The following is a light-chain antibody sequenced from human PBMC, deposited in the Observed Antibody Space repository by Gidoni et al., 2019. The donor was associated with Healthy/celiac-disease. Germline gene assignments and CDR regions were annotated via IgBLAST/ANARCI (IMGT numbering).Light chain of an antibody. V-gene: IGKV1-5*03. CDR3: QQYNSYWYT. CDR1: KSISSW. CDR2: KAS. J-gene: IGKJ2*01. Sequence: DIQMTQSPSTLSASGGERVTITCRASKSISSWLAGYQQKPGKAPKLLIYKASSLESGVPSRFSGSGSGTEFTLTISSLQPDDFAAYYCQQYNSYWYTFGQGTKLEIK.